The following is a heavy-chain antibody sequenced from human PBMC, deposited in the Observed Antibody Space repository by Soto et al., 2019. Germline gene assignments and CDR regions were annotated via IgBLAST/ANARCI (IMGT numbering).Heavy chain of an antibody. J-gene: IGHJ6*02. D-gene: IGHD3-16*01. CDR3: ARARGDGGTYYYYYGMDV. Sequence: SETLSLTCTVSGDSMTNNYWGWIRQPPGQALEWIGYVYYSGATNYNPSLQRRVSTSPDPSRNQFSLKLTSVTAADTAVYYCARARGDGGTYYYYYGMDVWGQGTMVTVSS. CDR2: VYYSGAT. CDR1: GDSMTNNY. V-gene: IGHV4-59*01.